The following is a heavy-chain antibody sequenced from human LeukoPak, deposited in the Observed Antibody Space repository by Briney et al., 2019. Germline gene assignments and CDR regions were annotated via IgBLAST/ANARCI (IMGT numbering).Heavy chain of an antibody. CDR1: GGSISSYY. J-gene: IGHJ4*02. D-gene: IGHD5-12*01. Sequence: SETLSLTCTVSGGSISSYYWSWIRQPPGKGLEWIGYIYYSGSTNYNPSLKSRVTISVDTSKNQFSLKLSSVTAADTAVYYCARTGYSGYDYGDYWGQGTLVTVSS. CDR3: ARTGYSGYDYGDY. CDR2: IYYSGST. V-gene: IGHV4-59*08.